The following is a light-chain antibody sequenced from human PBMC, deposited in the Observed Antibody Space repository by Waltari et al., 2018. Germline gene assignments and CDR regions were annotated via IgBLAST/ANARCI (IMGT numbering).Light chain of an antibody. CDR3: QQYSTYPLT. Sequence: DVQMTQSPSTLTASVGDRVTITCRASQSVSRRLAWYQQTPGKATNLLIYKASTLGGGVPSRFSGSGSGTEFTLTISSLQPDDFVTYYCQQYSTYPLTFGGGTKVEI. J-gene: IGKJ4*01. V-gene: IGKV1-5*03. CDR2: KAS. CDR1: QSVSRR.